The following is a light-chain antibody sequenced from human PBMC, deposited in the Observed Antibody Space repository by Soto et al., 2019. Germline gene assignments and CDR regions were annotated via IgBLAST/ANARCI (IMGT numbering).Light chain of an antibody. J-gene: IGKJ2*01. CDR1: QNIGTS. V-gene: IGKV1-39*01. CDR2: KAS. CDR3: QQSYSSLVYN. Sequence: DIQMTQSPSSLSASVGDRVTITCRASQNIGTSLNWYQQKPGKAPTALIYKASTMQGGVPSRFSGGGSGTVFPLTFSSRQPEDSAIYYCQQSYSSLVYNFGRGPRREIK.